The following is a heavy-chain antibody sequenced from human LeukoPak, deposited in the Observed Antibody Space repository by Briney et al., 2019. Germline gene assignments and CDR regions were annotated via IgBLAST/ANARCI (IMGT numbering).Heavy chain of an antibody. CDR1: GYTFTSYG. V-gene: IGHV1-18*01. J-gene: IGHJ6*02. D-gene: IGHD3-22*01. CDR3: ARDHYYDSSDQPKAYGIDV. Sequence: ASVKVSCKASGYTFTSYGISWLRQAPGQGLEWMGWISSYNGNTNYAQKLPGRVTITTDTSTSTAYLELRSLRSDDTAVYYCARDHYYDSSDQPKAYGIDVWGQGTTVTVSS. CDR2: ISSYNGNT.